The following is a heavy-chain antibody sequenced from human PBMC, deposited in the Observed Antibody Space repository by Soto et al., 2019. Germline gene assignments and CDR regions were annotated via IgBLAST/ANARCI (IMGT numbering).Heavy chain of an antibody. V-gene: IGHV1-18*01. CDR2: ISGYDGHT. CDR1: GYTFTTYG. Sequence: QVQLVQSGAEVRKPGASVKVSCKASGYTFTTYGISWVRQAPGQGLEWMGWISGYDGHTKYAQKVQGRIIMTTDTSXXTVYMDLRSRRSDDTAVYYCAREGEMPYYYYGLDVWGQGTTVTVSS. D-gene: IGHD3-16*01. J-gene: IGHJ6*02. CDR3: AREGEMPYYYYGLDV.